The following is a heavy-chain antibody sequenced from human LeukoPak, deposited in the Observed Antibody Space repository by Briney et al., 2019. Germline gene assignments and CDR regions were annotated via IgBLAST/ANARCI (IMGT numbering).Heavy chain of an antibody. CDR3: ARGKVGGGYYDSSVYSRLVYFDY. Sequence: SETLSLTCTVSGDSISSGSYYWSWIRQPAGKGLEWIGRVYTSGSTNYKSSLKSRVTISLDTSKNQFSLKLSSVTAADTAVYYCARGKVGGGYYDSSVYSRLVYFDYWGQGTLVTVSS. CDR1: GDSISSGSYY. D-gene: IGHD3-22*01. CDR2: VYTSGST. J-gene: IGHJ4*02. V-gene: IGHV4-61*02.